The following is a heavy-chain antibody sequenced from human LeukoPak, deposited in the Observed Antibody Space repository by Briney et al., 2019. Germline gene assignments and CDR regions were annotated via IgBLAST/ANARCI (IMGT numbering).Heavy chain of an antibody. V-gene: IGHV1-24*01. D-gene: IGHD3-9*01. CDR2: FDPEDGET. Sequence: ASVKVSCKVSGYTLTQLSMHWERHAPGKGLEWMGGFDPEDGETIYAQKFQGRVTMTEDTSTDTAYMELSSLRSEDTAVYYCATDTHYDILTGYVDAFDIWGQGTMVTVSS. J-gene: IGHJ3*02. CDR1: GYTLTQLS. CDR3: ATDTHYDILTGYVDAFDI.